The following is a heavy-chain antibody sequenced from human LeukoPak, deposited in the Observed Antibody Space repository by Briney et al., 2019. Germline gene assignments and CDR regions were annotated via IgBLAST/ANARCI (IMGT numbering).Heavy chain of an antibody. Sequence: SETLSLTCTVSGGSISSISNYWGWIRQPPGKGLEWIGSNYYSGTTDYNPSLESRVTISVDTSMNHFSLKLSSVTAADTAVYYCARASGDQRYYYYYLDVWGKGTTVTVSS. CDR3: ARASGDQRYYYYYLDV. CDR1: GGSISSISNY. J-gene: IGHJ6*03. V-gene: IGHV4-39*02. D-gene: IGHD2-2*01. CDR2: NYYSGTT.